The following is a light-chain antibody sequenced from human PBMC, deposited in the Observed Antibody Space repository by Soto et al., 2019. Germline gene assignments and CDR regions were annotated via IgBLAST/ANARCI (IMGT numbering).Light chain of an antibody. Sequence: QSALTQPASVSGSPGQSITISCTGTSSDVGGYNYVSWYQQHPGKAPKLMIYDVSNRPSGLSNRFSGSKSGNTASLTISGLQAEDEADYYCSSYTISSTHVVFGGGTKLTVL. CDR3: SSYTISSTHVV. CDR1: SSDVGGYNY. V-gene: IGLV2-14*01. CDR2: DVS. J-gene: IGLJ2*01.